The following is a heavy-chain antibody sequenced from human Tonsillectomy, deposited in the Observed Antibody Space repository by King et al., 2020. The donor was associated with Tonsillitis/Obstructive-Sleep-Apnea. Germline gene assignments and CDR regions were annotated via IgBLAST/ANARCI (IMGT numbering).Heavy chain of an antibody. Sequence: EVQLVESGGGLVQPGGSLRLSCAASGFTFSSYSLNWVRQAPGKGLEWISYISSSSDTIYYADSVKGRFTISRDNAQNSLFLQMNTLRDEDTAVYYCARDGYCSGGSCLTPSTLNFWFDPWGQGTLVIVSS. CDR3: ARDGYCSGGSCLTPSTLNFWFDP. CDR1: GFTFSSYS. J-gene: IGHJ5*02. CDR2: ISSSSDTI. V-gene: IGHV3-48*02. D-gene: IGHD2-15*01.